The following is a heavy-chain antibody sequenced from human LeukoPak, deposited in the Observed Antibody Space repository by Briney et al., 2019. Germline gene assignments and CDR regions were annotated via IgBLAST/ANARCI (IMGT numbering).Heavy chain of an antibody. CDR1: GFTFSSYG. D-gene: IGHD3-22*01. V-gene: IGHV3-30*18. J-gene: IGHJ4*02. CDR3: AKDYERYYDSSAVTDY. Sequence: PGGSLRLSCAASGFTFSSYGMHWVRQAPGKGLEWVAVISYDGSNKYYADSVKGRFTISRDNSKNTLYLQMNSLRAEDTAVYYCAKDYERYYDSSAVTDYWGQGTLVTVSS. CDR2: ISYDGSNK.